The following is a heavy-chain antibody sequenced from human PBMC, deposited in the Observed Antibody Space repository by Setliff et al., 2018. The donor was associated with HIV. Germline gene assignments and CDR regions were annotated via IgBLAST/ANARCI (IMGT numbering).Heavy chain of an antibody. D-gene: IGHD2-2*01. CDR3: TRHVGRENQLPHTYYYMDV. CDR1: GGSISSNSYY. CDR2: IYSSGST. J-gene: IGHJ6*03. Sequence: SETLSLTCTVSVSGGSISSNSYYWGWIRQPPGKGLEWIGNIYSSGSTYYNPSLKSRVTISVDTSKNQFSLKVTSVTAAETAVYYCTRHVGRENQLPHTYYYMDVWGKGATVTVSS. V-gene: IGHV4-39*01.